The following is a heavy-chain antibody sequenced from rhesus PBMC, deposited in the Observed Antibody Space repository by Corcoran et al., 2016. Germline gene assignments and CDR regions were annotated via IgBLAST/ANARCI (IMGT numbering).Heavy chain of an antibody. CDR3: AVQVPEGVRFDV. Sequence: QVQLQESGPGLVKPSETLPLTCAVSGASISSNYWSWIRQPPGKGLEYIGYISGSSASTYYHPSRKSRVTISKDTSKNQFSLKLSSVTAADAAVYYCAVQVPEGVRFDVWGPGVLVTVSS. CDR1: GASISSNY. D-gene: IGHD3-22*01. CDR2: ISGSSAST. V-gene: IGHV4-99*01. J-gene: IGHJ5-1*01.